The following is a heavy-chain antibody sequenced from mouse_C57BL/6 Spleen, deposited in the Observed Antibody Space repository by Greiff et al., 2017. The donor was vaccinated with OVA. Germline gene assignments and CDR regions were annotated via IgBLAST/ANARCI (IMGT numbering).Heavy chain of an antibody. D-gene: IGHD2-5*01. CDR2: IYPGSGNT. CDR3: ANSNYEDYYAMDY. Sequence: QVQLKQSGPELVKPGASVKISCKASGYSFTSSYIHWVKQRPGQGLEWIGWIYPGSGNTKYNEKFKGKATLTADTSSSTAYMQLSSLTSEDSAVYYCANSNYEDYYAMDYWGQVTSVTVSS. J-gene: IGHJ4*01. CDR1: GYSFTSSY. V-gene: IGHV1-66*01.